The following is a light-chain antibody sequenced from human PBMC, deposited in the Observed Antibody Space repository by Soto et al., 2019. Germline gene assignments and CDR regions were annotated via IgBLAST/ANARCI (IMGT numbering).Light chain of an antibody. CDR3: QQRSNWPLT. CDR1: QSVSSY. Sequence: EIVLTQSPATLSLSPGERATLSCRASQSVSSYLAWYQQKPGQAPRLLIYDASNRATGIPARFSGSGSGIDFSLTISSLEPEDFAVYYCQQRSNWPLTFRGGTKEEIK. CDR2: DAS. J-gene: IGKJ4*01. V-gene: IGKV3-11*01.